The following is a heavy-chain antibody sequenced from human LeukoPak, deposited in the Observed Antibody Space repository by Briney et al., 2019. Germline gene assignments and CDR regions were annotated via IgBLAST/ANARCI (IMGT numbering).Heavy chain of an antibody. CDR3: ARVRGSGSYSSVGWFDP. Sequence: GASVKVSCKASGYTFTGYYMHWVRQAPGQGLEWMGWINPNSGGTNYAQKFQGRVTMTRDTSISTAYMELSRLRSDDTAVYYCARVRGSGSYSSVGWFDPWGQGTLVTVSS. V-gene: IGHV1-2*02. CDR2: INPNSGGT. J-gene: IGHJ5*02. CDR1: GYTFTGYY. D-gene: IGHD3-10*01.